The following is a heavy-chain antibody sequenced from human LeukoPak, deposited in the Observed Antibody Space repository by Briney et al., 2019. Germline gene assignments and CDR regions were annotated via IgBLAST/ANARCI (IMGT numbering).Heavy chain of an antibody. D-gene: IGHD1-1*01. V-gene: IGHV3-30*02. J-gene: IGHJ6*04. CDR1: GFTFSSYG. Sequence: PGGSLRLSCAASGFTFSSYGMHWVRQAPGKGLEWVAVIAYDRNNTYYGDSVRGRFTISRDNSKKMVYLEMNSLRVEDTAVYYCAKTGMLRRVGYLDVWGKGTAVIVSS. CDR2: IAYDRNNT. CDR3: AKTGMLRRVGYLDV.